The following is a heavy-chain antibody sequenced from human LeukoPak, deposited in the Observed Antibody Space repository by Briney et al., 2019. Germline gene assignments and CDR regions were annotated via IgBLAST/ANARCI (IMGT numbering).Heavy chain of an antibody. V-gene: IGHV3-48*01. CDR1: GFTFSSYS. CDR2: ISSSSSTI. D-gene: IGHD1-14*01. J-gene: IGHJ6*03. Sequence: GGSLRLSCAASGFTFSSYSMNWVRQAPGKGLEWVSYISSSSSTIYYADSVKGRSTISRDNAKNSLYLQMNSLRAEDTAVYYCAREFPSGGYYYMDVWGKGTTVTVSS. CDR3: AREFPSGGYYYMDV.